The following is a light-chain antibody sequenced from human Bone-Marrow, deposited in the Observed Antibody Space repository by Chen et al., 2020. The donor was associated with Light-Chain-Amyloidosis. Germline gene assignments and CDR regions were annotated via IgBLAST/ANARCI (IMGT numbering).Light chain of an antibody. J-gene: IGLJ1*01. CDR1: SSDVGGDNH. Sequence: QSALTQPASVSGSPGQSITISCTGTSSDVGGDNHVSWYQQHPDKAPKLMIYEVTNRPSWVPDRFYGPKSDNTASLTISGLQTEDEADYFCSSYTITNTLVFGSGTRVTVL. CDR2: EVT. V-gene: IGLV2-14*01. CDR3: SSYTITNTLV.